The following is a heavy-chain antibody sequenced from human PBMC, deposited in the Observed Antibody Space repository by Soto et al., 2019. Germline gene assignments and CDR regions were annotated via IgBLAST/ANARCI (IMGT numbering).Heavy chain of an antibody. CDR3: AISDDRY. CDR1: GCSISSYY. Sequence: ETLSLTCTVSGCSISSYYWSWIRQPPGKGLEWIGYIYYSGSTNYNPSLKSRVTISVDTSKNQFSLKLSSVTAADTAVYYCAISDDRYWGQGTLVTVSS. CDR2: IYYSGST. V-gene: IGHV4-59*01. J-gene: IGHJ4*02.